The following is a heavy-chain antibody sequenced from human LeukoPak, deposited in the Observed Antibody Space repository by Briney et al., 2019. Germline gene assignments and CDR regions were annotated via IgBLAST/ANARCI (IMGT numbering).Heavy chain of an antibody. J-gene: IGHJ5*02. D-gene: IGHD1-26*01. Sequence: GGSLRLSCAASGFTLSNAYMSWVRQAPGKGLEWVGRIKNKTNGGTTDYAAPVKGRFTVSRDDSKNTLYLQMNSLKTEDTAVYYCTTTIVGVTTWFDPWGQGTLVTVSS. CDR3: TTTIVGVTTWFDP. V-gene: IGHV3-15*01. CDR1: GFTLSNAY. CDR2: IKNKTNGGTT.